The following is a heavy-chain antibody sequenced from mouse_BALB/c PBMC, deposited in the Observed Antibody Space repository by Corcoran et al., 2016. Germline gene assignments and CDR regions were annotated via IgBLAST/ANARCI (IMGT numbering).Heavy chain of an antibody. CDR1: GYTFTNYG. CDR2: INTYTGEP. Sequence: QIQLVQSGPELKKPGETVKISCKASGYTFTNYGMNWVKQAPGKGLKWMGWINTYTGEPTYADAVKGRFAFSLETSASTAYLQINNLKNEDTATYFCAREPYAMDYWGQGTSVTVSS. CDR3: AREPYAMDY. V-gene: IGHV9-3-1*01. J-gene: IGHJ4*01.